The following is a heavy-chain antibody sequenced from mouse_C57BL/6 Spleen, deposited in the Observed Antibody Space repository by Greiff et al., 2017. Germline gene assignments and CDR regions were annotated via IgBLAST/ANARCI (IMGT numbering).Heavy chain of an antibody. D-gene: IGHD2-1*01. CDR1: GFTFSSYA. Sequence: EVKVVESGGGLVKPGGSLKLSCAASGFTFSSYAMSWVRQTPEKRLEWVATISDGGSYTYYPDNVKGRFTISRDNAKNNLYLQMSHLKSEDTAMYYCARDEDGTFAYWGQGTLVTVSA. V-gene: IGHV5-4*01. J-gene: IGHJ3*01. CDR3: ARDEDGTFAY. CDR2: ISDGGSYT.